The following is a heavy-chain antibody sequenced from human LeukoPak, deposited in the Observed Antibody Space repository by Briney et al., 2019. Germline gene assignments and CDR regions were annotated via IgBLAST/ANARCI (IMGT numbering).Heavy chain of an antibody. V-gene: IGHV4-61*01. Sequence: PSETLSLTCTVSGGSVSSGSYYWSWIRQPPGKGLEWIGYIYYSGSTNYNPSLKSRVTISVDTSKNQFSLKLSSVTAADTAVYYCARGPTYYYDSSGYSFFFQHWGQGTLVTVSS. CDR3: ARGPTYYYDSSGYSFFFQH. CDR1: GGSVSSGSYY. J-gene: IGHJ1*01. D-gene: IGHD3-22*01. CDR2: IYYSGST.